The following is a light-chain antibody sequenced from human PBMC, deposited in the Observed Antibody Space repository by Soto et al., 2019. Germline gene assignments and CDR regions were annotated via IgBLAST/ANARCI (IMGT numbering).Light chain of an antibody. J-gene: IGKJ5*01. CDR1: QSVNSY. Sequence: EIVFTHSPATLSLSAWQGATICCRSSQSVNSYLAWYQQKPGQAPRLLIYDASNRATGIPARFSGSGSGTDFTLTISSLEPEDFAVYYCQQRSNWPITFGQGTRLE. CDR2: DAS. V-gene: IGKV3-11*01. CDR3: QQRSNWPIT.